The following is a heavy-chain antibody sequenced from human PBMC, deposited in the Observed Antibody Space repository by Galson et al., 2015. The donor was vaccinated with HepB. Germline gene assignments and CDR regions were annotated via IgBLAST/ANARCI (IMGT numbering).Heavy chain of an antibody. Sequence: SLRLSCAASGFTFSDYYMSWIRQAPGKGLEWVSYISSSGSTIYYADSVKGRFTISRDNAKNSLYLQMNSLRAEDTAVYYCASTPVPAAILFASALKYYYGMDVWGQGTTVTVSS. CDR3: ASTPVPAAILFASALKYYYGMDV. D-gene: IGHD2-2*02. CDR1: GFTFSDYY. V-gene: IGHV3-11*01. J-gene: IGHJ6*02. CDR2: ISSSGSTI.